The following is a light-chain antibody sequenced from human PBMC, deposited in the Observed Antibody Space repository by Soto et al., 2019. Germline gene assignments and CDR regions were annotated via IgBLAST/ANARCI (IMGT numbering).Light chain of an antibody. J-gene: IGLJ1*01. CDR3: QSYDSSLSASGGYV. CDR1: SSNIGNNY. Sequence: QSVLTQPPSVSAAPGQKVTISCSGSSSNIGNNYVSWYQQLPGTAPKLLIYENNKRPSGIPDRFSGSKSGTSASLAITGLQAEDEADYYCQSYDSSLSASGGYVFGTGTKVTVL. V-gene: IGLV1-51*02. CDR2: ENN.